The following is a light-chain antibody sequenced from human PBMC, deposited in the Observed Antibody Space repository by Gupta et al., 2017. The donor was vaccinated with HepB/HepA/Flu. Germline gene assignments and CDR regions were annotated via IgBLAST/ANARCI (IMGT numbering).Light chain of an antibody. V-gene: IGLV8-61*01. Sequence: QTVVTQEPSFSVSPGGTVTLTCGLSSGSVSTSYFPSWYQTTPGQTPRTLIYSTNIRSSGVPDRFSGSILGIKAALTITGAQADDESDYYCALYVGSAVVFGGGTKLTVL. J-gene: IGLJ2*01. CDR3: ALYVGSAVV. CDR1: SGSVSTSYF. CDR2: STN.